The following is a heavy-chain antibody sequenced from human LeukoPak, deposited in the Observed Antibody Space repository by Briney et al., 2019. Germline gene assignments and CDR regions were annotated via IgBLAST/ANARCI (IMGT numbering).Heavy chain of an antibody. CDR2: LYSDGNI. J-gene: IGHJ4*02. CDR1: GFSVSSFV. Sequence: PGGSLRLSCVASGFSVSSFVMSWVRQAPGKGPEWVALLYSDGNIHYADSVRGRFIISRDTSENTVYLQMNSLRAEDTAVYYCAKGFSTLWVNYFDDWGQGTPVTVSS. CDR3: AKGFSTLWVNYFDD. D-gene: IGHD2-21*01. V-gene: IGHV3-66*01.